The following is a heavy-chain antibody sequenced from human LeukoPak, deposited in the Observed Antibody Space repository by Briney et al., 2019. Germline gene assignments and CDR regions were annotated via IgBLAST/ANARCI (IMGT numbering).Heavy chain of an antibody. J-gene: IGHJ4*02. CDR3: ARLSCSSTSCYSFDY. D-gene: IGHD2-2*01. V-gene: IGHV4-4*07. CDR2: IYTSGST. Sequence: SETLSLTCTVSGDSISTYYWSWLRQPAGRGLEWIGRIYTSGSTNYNPSLKSRVTMSVDTSKNQFSLKLSSVTAADTAVYYCARLSCSSTSCYSFDYWGKGTLVTVSS. CDR1: GDSISTYY.